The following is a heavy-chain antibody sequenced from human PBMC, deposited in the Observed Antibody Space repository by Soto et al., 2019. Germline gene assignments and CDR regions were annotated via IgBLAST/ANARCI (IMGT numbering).Heavy chain of an antibody. J-gene: IGHJ3*02. CDR2: IKQDGSEK. Sequence: GGSLRLSCAASGFTFSSYWMSWVRQAPGKGLEWVANIKQDGSEKYYVDSVKGRFTISRDNAKNSLYLQMNSLRAEDTAVYYCARGSPTRRPLDAFDIWGQGTMVTVS. CDR3: ARGSPTRRPLDAFDI. V-gene: IGHV3-7*01. CDR1: GFTFSSYW.